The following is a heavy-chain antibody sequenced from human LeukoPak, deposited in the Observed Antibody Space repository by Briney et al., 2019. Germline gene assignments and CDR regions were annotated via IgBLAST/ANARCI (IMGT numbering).Heavy chain of an antibody. V-gene: IGHV3-15*01. J-gene: IGHJ4*02. D-gene: IGHD3-10*01. CDR3: TTDYYGSGTTRGGYYFDY. CDR2: IKSKTDGGTT. CDR1: GFTFSNAW. Sequence: PRRSLRLSCAASGFTFSNAWMSWVRQAPGKGLEWVGRIKSKTDGGTTDYAAPVKGRFTISRDDSKNTLYLKTNSLKTEDTGVYYCTTDYYGSGTTRGGYYFDYWGQGTLVTVSS.